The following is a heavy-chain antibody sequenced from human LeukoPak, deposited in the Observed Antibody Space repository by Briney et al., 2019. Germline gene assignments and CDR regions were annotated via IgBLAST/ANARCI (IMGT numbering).Heavy chain of an antibody. Sequence: SETLSLTCTVSGGSISTYYWSWVRQPPGKGLEWIGYIYYSGSTNYNPSLKSRVTISVDTSKNQFSLKLSSVTAADTAVYYCARHPLSGGSGFDPWGQGTLVTVSS. CDR2: IYYSGST. CDR3: ARHPLSGGSGFDP. CDR1: GGSISTYY. D-gene: IGHD4-23*01. V-gene: IGHV4-59*08. J-gene: IGHJ5*02.